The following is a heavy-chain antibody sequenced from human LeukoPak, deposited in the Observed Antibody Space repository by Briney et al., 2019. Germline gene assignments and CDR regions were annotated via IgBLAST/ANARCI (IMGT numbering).Heavy chain of an antibody. D-gene: IGHD3-10*01. J-gene: IGHJ4*02. CDR2: ISGNSGSI. V-gene: IGHV3-9*01. CDR1: GFTFDDYA. Sequence: PGGSLRLSCAASGFTFDDYAMHWARQAPGKGLEWVSGISGNSGSIGYADSVKGRSTISRDNAKNSLYLQMNSLRAEDTALYYCAKDLYGSGSYRDYWGQGTLVTVSS. CDR3: AKDLYGSGSYRDY.